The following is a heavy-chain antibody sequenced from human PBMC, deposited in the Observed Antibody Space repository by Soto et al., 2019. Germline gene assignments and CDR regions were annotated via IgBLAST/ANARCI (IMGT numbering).Heavy chain of an antibody. D-gene: IGHD2-8*01. CDR1: GFTFSSYA. J-gene: IGHJ3*02. CDR2: ISGSGGST. CDR3: AKDVVLMVYAMFQNNDAFDI. Sequence: EVQLLESGGGLVQPGGSLRLSCAASGFTFSSYAMSWVRQAPGKGLEWVSAISGSGGSTYYADSVKGRFTISRDNSKNTLYLQMNSLRAEDTAVYYCAKDVVLMVYAMFQNNDAFDIWGQGTMVTVSS. V-gene: IGHV3-23*01.